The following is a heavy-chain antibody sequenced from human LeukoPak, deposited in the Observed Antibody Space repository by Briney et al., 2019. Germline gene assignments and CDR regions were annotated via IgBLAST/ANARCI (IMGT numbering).Heavy chain of an antibody. Sequence: SETLTLTCAVYGGSFSGYYCSWIRQPPGKGLEWIGEINHSGSTNYNPSLKSRVTISVDTSKNQFSLKLSSVTAADTAVYYCARGRSLCYYDSSGRLLDYWGQGTLVTLSS. V-gene: IGHV4-34*01. D-gene: IGHD3-22*01. CDR1: GGSFSGYY. CDR3: ARGRSLCYYDSSGRLLDY. J-gene: IGHJ4*02. CDR2: INHSGST.